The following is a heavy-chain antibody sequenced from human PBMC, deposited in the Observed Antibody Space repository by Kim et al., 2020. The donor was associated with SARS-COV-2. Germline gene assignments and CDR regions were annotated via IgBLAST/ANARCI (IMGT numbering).Heavy chain of an antibody. CDR2: GGTT. Sequence: GGTTHYAEPVKGRFTISRDKSKNTLYMQINSLRAEDTAIYYCAKDHSMGSWGQGTLVTVSS. V-gene: IGHV3-23*01. D-gene: IGHD4-4*01. CDR3: AKDHSMGS. J-gene: IGHJ5*01.